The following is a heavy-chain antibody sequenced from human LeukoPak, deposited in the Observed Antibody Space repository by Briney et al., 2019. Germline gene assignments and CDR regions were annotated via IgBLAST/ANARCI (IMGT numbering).Heavy chain of an antibody. V-gene: IGHV3-21*01. CDR3: ARRVNNYFDY. J-gene: IGHJ4*02. Sequence: GGSLRLSCAASGFTFSSYSMNWVRQVPGKGLERVSSISSSSSYIHYADSVKGRFTISRDNAKNSLYLHLNSLRAEDTAVYYCARRVNNYFDYWGQGTLVTVSS. CDR2: ISSSSSYI. D-gene: IGHD1/OR15-1a*01. CDR1: GFTFSSYS.